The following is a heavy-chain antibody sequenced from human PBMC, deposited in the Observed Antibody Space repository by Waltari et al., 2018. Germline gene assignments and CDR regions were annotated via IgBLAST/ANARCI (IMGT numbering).Heavy chain of an antibody. V-gene: IGHV3-30*01. D-gene: IGHD1-26*01. CDR1: GFTFSSYA. J-gene: IGHJ4*02. CDR3: ARVGSFLVGCDY. Sequence: QVQLVASGGGVVQPGRSLRLSCAASGFTFSSYAMHWVRQAPGKGLEWVAVISYDGSKKYCAYAVKGRFTISRDNAKNTLDLQMNSLRAGDTAVYYCARVGSFLVGCDYWGQGTLVTVSS. CDR2: ISYDGSKK.